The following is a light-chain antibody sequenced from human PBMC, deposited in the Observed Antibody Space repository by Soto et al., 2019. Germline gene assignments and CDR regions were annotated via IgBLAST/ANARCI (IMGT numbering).Light chain of an antibody. J-gene: IGKJ1*01. Sequence: TQSPATLSLSPGERATLSCRASQSVSSWLAWYQQKPGKAPKLLIYKASTLTSGVPSRFSGSGSGTEFTLTISSLQPDDFATYYCQHYNSYSEAFGQGTKVDIK. CDR1: QSVSSW. V-gene: IGKV1-5*03. CDR3: QHYNSYSEA. CDR2: KAS.